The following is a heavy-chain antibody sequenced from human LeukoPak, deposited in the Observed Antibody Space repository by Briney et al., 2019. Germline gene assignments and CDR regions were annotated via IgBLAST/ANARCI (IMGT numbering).Heavy chain of an antibody. CDR3: ARDNYGPARVGYYYYMDV. Sequence: PGGSLRLSCAASGFTLSSDNMNWVRQAPGKGLERVSSISSSSTYIYYADSVKGRFTISRDNAKNSLYLEMNSLRAEDTAVYYCARDNYGPARVGYYYYMDVWGKGTTVTVSS. CDR2: ISSSSTYI. J-gene: IGHJ6*03. V-gene: IGHV3-21*01. CDR1: GFTLSSDN. D-gene: IGHD3-10*01.